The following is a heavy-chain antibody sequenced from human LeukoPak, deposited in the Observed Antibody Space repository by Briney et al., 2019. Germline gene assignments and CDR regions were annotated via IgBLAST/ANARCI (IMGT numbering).Heavy chain of an antibody. D-gene: IGHD5-12*01. J-gene: IGHJ6*02. CDR2: ISYDGSNK. CDR1: GFTFSSYG. CDR3: ARAGYSGYDWGVYYYYYGMDV. V-gene: IGHV3-30*03. Sequence: GGSLRLSCAASGFTFSSYGMHWVRRAPGKGLEWVAVISYDGSNKYYADSVKGRFTISRDNAKNSLYLQMNSLRAEDTAVYYCARAGYSGYDWGVYYYYYGMDVWGQGTTVTVSS.